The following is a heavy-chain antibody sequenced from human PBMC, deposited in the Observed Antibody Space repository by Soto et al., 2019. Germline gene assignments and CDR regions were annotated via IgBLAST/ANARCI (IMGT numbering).Heavy chain of an antibody. CDR2: ISGSGGST. J-gene: IGHJ4*02. Sequence: EVQLLESGGGLVQPGGSLRLSCAASGFTFSSYAMSWVRQAPGKGLEWVSAISGSGGSTYYADSVKGRFTISKDHSKNTLYLQMNSLRAGATAVYYCAKDSKDRQHPSPFDYWGQGTLVTVSS. CDR3: AKDSKDRQHPSPFDY. CDR1: GFTFSSYA. V-gene: IGHV3-23*01. D-gene: IGHD6-13*01.